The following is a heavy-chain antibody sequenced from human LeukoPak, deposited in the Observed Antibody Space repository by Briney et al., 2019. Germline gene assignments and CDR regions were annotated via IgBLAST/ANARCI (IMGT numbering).Heavy chain of an antibody. Sequence: PGGSLRLSCAASGFTFSSYWMHWARQVPGKGLVWVSRINPGGSSIAYADSVKGRFTISRDNAKNTLYLQMDSLRAEDTAVYYCARSNQADDYWGQGTLVTVSP. V-gene: IGHV3-74*01. CDR3: ARSNQADDY. CDR1: GFTFSSYW. CDR2: INPGGSSI. J-gene: IGHJ4*02. D-gene: IGHD1-14*01.